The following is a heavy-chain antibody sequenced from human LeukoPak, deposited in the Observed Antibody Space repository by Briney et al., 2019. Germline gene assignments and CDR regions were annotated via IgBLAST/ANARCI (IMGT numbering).Heavy chain of an antibody. V-gene: IGHV4-39*01. J-gene: IGHJ4*02. D-gene: IGHD3-22*01. CDR2: IYFSGST. Sequence: SETLSLTCAVSGGSIRSSGYYWGWVRQSPGKGLEWIGIIYFSGSTYYNPSLKSRVTISVDTSKNQFSLKLSSVTAADTAVYYCARLVDYYDSRGYFDSWGQGTLVTVSS. CDR3: ARLVDYYDSRGYFDS. CDR1: GGSIRSSGYY.